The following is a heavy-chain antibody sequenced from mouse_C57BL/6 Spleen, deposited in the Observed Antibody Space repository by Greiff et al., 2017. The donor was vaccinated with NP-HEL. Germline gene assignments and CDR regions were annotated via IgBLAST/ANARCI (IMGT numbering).Heavy chain of an antibody. Sequence: EVKLVESGPGLAKPSQTLSLTCSVTGYSITSDYWNWIRKFPGNKLEYMGYISYSGSTYYNPSLKSRISITRDTSKNQYYLQLNSVTTEDTATYYCARYGAYGNYPYYAMDYWGQGTSVTVSS. CDR1: GYSITSDY. V-gene: IGHV3-8*01. J-gene: IGHJ4*01. CDR2: ISYSGST. CDR3: ARYGAYGNYPYYAMDY. D-gene: IGHD2-1*01.